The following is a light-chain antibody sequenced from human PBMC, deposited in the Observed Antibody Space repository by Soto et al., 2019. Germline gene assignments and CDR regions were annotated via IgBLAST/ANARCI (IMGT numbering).Light chain of an antibody. V-gene: IGKV3-20*01. CDR1: QSVSSNY. CDR2: GAS. CDR3: QQYASSPWT. J-gene: IGKJ1*01. Sequence: IVLTQSPGTLSLSPGERATLSCRASQSVSSNYLAWYQQKPGQAPRLLIYGASSTATGIPDKFSGSGSGTDFTLTISRLEPEDFAVYYCQQYASSPWTFGQGTKVEIK.